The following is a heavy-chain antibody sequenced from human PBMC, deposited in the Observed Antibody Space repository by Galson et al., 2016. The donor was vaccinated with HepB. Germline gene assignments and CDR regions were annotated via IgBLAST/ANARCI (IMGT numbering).Heavy chain of an antibody. J-gene: IGHJ6*04. V-gene: IGHV3-11*01. CDR3: AKGVRTGYYYYGMDV. CDR2: ISSSGGTI. D-gene: IGHD1-14*01. CDR1: KFTFSDYY. Sequence: SLRLSCAASKFTFSDYYMTWIRQAPGKGLEWVSYISSSGGTIYYADSVKGRFTISRDNARDSLYLQLNSLRAEDTGLYYCAKGVRTGYYYYGMDVWGKGTTVTVSS.